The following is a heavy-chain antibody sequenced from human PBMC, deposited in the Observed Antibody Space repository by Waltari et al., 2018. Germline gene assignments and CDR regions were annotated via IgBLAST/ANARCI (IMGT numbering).Heavy chain of an antibody. V-gene: IGHV1-24*01. Sequence: QVQLVQSGAEVKKPGASVKVSCKVSGYTLTELSMHWVRQAPGKGLEWMGGFAPEDGEAIYAQKFHGRVTMTEDTSTDTAYMELSSLRSEDTAVYYCATLGIAAAGTEEDYYYYMDVWGKGTTVTISS. CDR2: FAPEDGEA. D-gene: IGHD6-13*01. CDR1: GYTLTELS. J-gene: IGHJ6*03. CDR3: ATLGIAAAGTEEDYYYYMDV.